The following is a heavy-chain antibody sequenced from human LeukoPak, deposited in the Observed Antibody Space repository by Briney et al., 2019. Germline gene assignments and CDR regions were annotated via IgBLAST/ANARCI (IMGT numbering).Heavy chain of an antibody. CDR3: AKDFVGTGNFRGGDY. V-gene: IGHV3-48*03. Sequence: GGSLRLSCAASGFTFSSYEMNWVRQAPGKGLEWVSYISSSGSTIYYADSVKGRFTISGDNSKNILYLQMNSLRAEDTALYYCAKDFVGTGNFRGGDYWGQGTLVTVSS. D-gene: IGHD1-1*01. CDR2: ISSSGSTI. J-gene: IGHJ4*02. CDR1: GFTFSSYE.